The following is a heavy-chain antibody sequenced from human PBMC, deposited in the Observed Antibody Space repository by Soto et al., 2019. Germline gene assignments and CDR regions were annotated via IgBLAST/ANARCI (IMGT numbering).Heavy chain of an antibody. CDR3: AKDLFYRSGYYFDY. CDR1: GFTFDDYA. J-gene: IGHJ4*02. D-gene: IGHD6-19*01. CDR2: ISWNSGSI. V-gene: IGHV3-9*01. Sequence: PGGSLRLSCAASGFTFDDYAMHWVRQAPGKGLEWVSGISWNSGSIGYADSVKGRFTISRDNAKNSLYLQMNSLRAEDTALYYCAKDLFYRSGYYFDYWGQGTLVTVSS.